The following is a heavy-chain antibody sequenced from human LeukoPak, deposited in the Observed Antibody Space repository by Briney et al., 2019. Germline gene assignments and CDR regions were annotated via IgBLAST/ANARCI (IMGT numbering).Heavy chain of an antibody. CDR3: ARDGGHTVTGGFDY. V-gene: IGHV3-20*04. CDR1: GFTFDDYG. CDR2: INWNGGST. J-gene: IGHJ4*02. D-gene: IGHD4-17*01. Sequence: PGGSLRLSCAASGFTFDDYGMSWVRQAPGKGLEWVSGINWNGGSTGYADSVKGRFTISRDNAKNSLYLQMNSLGAEDTALYYCARDGGHTVTGGFDYWGQGTLVTVSS.